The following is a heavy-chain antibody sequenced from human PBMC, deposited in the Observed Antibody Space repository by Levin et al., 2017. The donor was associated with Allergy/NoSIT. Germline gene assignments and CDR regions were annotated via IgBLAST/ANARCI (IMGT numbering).Heavy chain of an antibody. CDR2: ISWNSGRI. CDR1: GFIFDDYA. CDR3: AKDTVGSVGWGGMDV. D-gene: IGHD7-27*01. J-gene: IGHJ6*02. V-gene: IGHV3-9*01. Sequence: GGSLRLSCAASGFIFDDYAMHWVRQVPGKGLEWVSGISWNSGRIGYADSVKGRFTISRDSADNSLNLQMNSLRVEDTALYYCAKDTVGSVGWGGMDVWGQGTTVTVSS.